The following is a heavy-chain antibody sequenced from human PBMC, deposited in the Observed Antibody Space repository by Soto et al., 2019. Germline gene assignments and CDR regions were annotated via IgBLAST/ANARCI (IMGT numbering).Heavy chain of an antibody. CDR3: ARGGSMTTVTKKGSAAAFDI. D-gene: IGHD4-17*01. CDR2: ISYDGSNK. J-gene: IGHJ3*02. CDR1: GFTFSSYA. Sequence: QVQLVESGGGVVQPGRSLRLSCAASGFTFSSYAMHWVRQAPGKGLEWVAVISYDGSNKYYADSVKGRFTISRDNSKNTLYLQMNSLRXEDTAVYYCARGGSMTTVTKKGSAAAFDIWGQGTMVTVSS. V-gene: IGHV3-30-3*01.